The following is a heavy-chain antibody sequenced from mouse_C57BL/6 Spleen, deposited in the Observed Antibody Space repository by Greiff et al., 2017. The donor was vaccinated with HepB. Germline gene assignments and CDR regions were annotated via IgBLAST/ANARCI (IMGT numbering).Heavy chain of an antibody. V-gene: IGHV1-22*01. CDR1: GYTFTDYN. D-gene: IGHD2-3*01. J-gene: IGHJ1*03. CDR2: INPNNGGT. Sequence: VQLQQSGPELVKPGASVKMSCKASGYTFTDYNMHWVKQSHGKSLEWIGYINPNNGGTSYNQKFKGKATLTVNKSSSTAYMELRSLTSEDSAVYYCASGGYYAWYFDVWGTGTTVTVSS. CDR3: ASGGYYAWYFDV.